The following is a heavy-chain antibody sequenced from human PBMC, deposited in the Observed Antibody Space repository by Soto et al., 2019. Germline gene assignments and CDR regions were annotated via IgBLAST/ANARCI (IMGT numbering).Heavy chain of an antibody. CDR3: AREPLWEPDGYFDY. CDR2: ISSSGSTI. V-gene: IGHV3-48*03. J-gene: IGHJ4*02. Sequence: EVQLVESGGGLVQPGGSLRLSCAASGFTFSSYEMNWVRQAPGKGLEWVSYISSSGSTIYYADSVKGRFTISRDNAKNSLYLQMNSLRAEDTAVYYCAREPLWEPDGYFDYWGQGTLVTVSS. D-gene: IGHD1-26*01. CDR1: GFTFSSYE.